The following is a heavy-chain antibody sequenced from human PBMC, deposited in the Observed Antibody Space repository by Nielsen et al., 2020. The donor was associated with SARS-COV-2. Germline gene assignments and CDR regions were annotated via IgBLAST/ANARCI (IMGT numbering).Heavy chain of an antibody. CDR2: ISWNSGSI. D-gene: IGHD6-13*01. V-gene: IGHV3-9*01. CDR1: GFTFDDYA. CDR3: VRLAAAGTGGFDY. J-gene: IGHJ4*02. Sequence: SLKISCAASGFTFDDYAMHWVRQAPGKGLEWVSGISWNSGSIGYADSVKGRVTISRDNAKNSLYLQMNSLRAEDTALYYCVRLAAAGTGGFDYWGQGTLVTVSS.